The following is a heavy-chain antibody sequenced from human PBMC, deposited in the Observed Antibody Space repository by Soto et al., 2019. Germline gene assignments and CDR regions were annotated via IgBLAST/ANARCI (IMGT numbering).Heavy chain of an antibody. Sequence: PSKTLSLTCTVSGGSISSYYWSWIRQPPGKGLEWIGYIYYSGSTNYNPSLKSRVTISVDTSKNQFSLKLSSVTAADTAVYYCASAYYDILTGSAAFDIWGQGTMVTVSS. CDR3: ASAYYDILTGSAAFDI. CDR1: GGSISSYY. V-gene: IGHV4-59*01. J-gene: IGHJ3*02. CDR2: IYYSGST. D-gene: IGHD3-9*01.